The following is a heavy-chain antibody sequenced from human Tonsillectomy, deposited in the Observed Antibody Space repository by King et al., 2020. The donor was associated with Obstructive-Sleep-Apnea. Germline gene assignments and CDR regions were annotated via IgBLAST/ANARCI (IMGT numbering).Heavy chain of an antibody. CDR3: SDLVGYCSSISCPGY. CDR1: GFTFSSYA. D-gene: IGHD2-2*01. CDR2: ISNDGSNK. Sequence: VQLVESGGGVVQPGRSLRLSCAASGFTFSSYAMNWVRQAPGKGLEWVALISNDGSNKYYADSVKGRLTIPRDNSKNTLYLQMDSLRAEDTAVYYCSDLVGYCSSISCPGYWGQGTLVTVSS. V-gene: IGHV3-30*04. J-gene: IGHJ4*02.